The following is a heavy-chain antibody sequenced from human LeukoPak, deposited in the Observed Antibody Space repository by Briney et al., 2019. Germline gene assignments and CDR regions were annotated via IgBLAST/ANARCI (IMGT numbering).Heavy chain of an antibody. J-gene: IGHJ4*02. CDR3: ARERGSSSWMTFDY. Sequence: GGSLRLSCAASGFTFSSYSMNCVRQAPGKGREWVSSISSISSYIYYADSVKGRFTISRDNAKNSLYLQINSLRAEDTAVYYCARERGSSSWMTFDYWGQGTLVTVSS. CDR2: ISSISSYI. D-gene: IGHD6-13*01. CDR1: GFTFSSYS. V-gene: IGHV3-21*01.